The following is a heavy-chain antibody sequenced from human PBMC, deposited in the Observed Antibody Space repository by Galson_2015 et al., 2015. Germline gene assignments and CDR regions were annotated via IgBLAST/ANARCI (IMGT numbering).Heavy chain of an antibody. CDR1: GFSLSTSGMC. D-gene: IGHD3-22*01. J-gene: IGHJ2*01. V-gene: IGHV2-70*01. CDR3: ARTTYYYDSSGYFSPWYFDL. CDR2: IDWDDDK. Sequence: PALVKPTQTLTLTCTFSGFSLSTSGMCVSWIRQPPGKALEWLALIDWDDDKYYSTSLKTRLTISKDTSKNQVVLTMTNMDPVDTATYYCARTTYYYDSSGYFSPWYFDLWGRGTLVTVSS.